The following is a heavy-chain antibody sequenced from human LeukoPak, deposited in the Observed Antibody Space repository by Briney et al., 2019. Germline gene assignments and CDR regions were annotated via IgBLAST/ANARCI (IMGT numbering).Heavy chain of an antibody. Sequence: PSETLSLTCAVYGGSFSGYYWNWIRQPPGKGLEWIGEINHSGRTNYNPSLKSRVTISVDTSKKQFSLKLSSVTAADTAVYYCARDLNDCSGGSCYSIDAFDIWGQGTMVTVSS. V-gene: IGHV4-34*01. J-gene: IGHJ3*02. CDR3: ARDLNDCSGGSCYSIDAFDI. D-gene: IGHD2-15*01. CDR1: GGSFSGYY. CDR2: INHSGRT.